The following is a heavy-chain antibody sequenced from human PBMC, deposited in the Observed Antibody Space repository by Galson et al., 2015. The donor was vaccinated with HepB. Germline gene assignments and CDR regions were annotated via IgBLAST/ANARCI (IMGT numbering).Heavy chain of an antibody. CDR1: GGSFSGYY. V-gene: IGHV4-34*01. D-gene: IGHD6-13*01. Sequence: SETLSLTCAVYGGSFSGYYWSWIRQPPGKGLEWIGEINPSGSTNYNPSLKRRVTISVDTSKKQFSLNLSSVTAADTAVYYCARAWKSGTAAVGTFGYWGQGTLVTVSS. CDR3: ARAWKSGTAAVGTFGY. CDR2: INPSGST. J-gene: IGHJ4*02.